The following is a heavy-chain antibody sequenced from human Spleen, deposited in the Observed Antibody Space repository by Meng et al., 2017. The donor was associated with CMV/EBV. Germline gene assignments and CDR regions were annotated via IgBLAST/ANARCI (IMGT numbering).Heavy chain of an antibody. CDR1: GGSFSDYY. Sequence: SLTCAGFGGSFSDYYWSWIRQPPGKGLEWIGEIYHSGSTNYNPSLKSRVTISVDTSKNQFSLKVSSVTAADTAVYYCARARRNSDFDYWGQGTLVTVSS. V-gene: IGHV4-34*01. CDR2: IYHSGST. J-gene: IGHJ4*02. D-gene: IGHD4-23*01. CDR3: ARARRNSDFDY.